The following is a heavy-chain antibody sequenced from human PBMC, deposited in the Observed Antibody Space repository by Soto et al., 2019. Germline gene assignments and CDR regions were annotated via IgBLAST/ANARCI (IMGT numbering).Heavy chain of an antibody. Sequence: QVQLVESGGGVVQPGRSLRLSCAASGFTFSSYGMHWVRQAPGKGLERVADISYDGSNKYYADSVKGRFTISGDNSKNTLYMQMNSLRSEDTAVYYCARSPYSVSYLAYFDYWGQGNLVTVSS. V-gene: IGHV3-30*03. CDR2: ISYDGSNK. D-gene: IGHD1-26*01. J-gene: IGHJ4*02. CDR1: GFTFSSYG. CDR3: ARSPYSVSYLAYFDY.